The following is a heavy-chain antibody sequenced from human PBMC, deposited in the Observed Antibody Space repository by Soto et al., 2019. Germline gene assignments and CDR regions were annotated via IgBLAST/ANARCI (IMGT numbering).Heavy chain of an antibody. V-gene: IGHV3-7*01. CDR2: IKEDGSEK. J-gene: IGHJ6*02. CDR3: ARGWGYFDSSGFPYLYAMDV. Sequence: PVGSLRLSCAASGFTFSTYWMSWVRQAPGEGLEWVANIKEDGSEKYYVDSVEGRFTISRDNAKNSLYLQMTSLRAEDTALYYCARGWGYFDSSGFPYLYAMDVWGQGTTVTVSS. CDR1: GFTFSTYW. D-gene: IGHD3-22*01.